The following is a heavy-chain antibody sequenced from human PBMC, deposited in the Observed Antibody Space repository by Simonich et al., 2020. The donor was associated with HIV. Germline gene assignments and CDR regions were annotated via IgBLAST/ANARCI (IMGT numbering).Heavy chain of an antibody. Sequence: QVQLLESGPGLVKPSQTLSLPCTVSGGSINSGGYYWSWIRQHPGKGLEWIGYIYHSGSTYYNPYLNSRVSISVDTSKNQVSLKLSSVTAADTAVYYCARVLYDSSGYYRYFDYWGQGTLVTVSS. J-gene: IGHJ4*02. D-gene: IGHD3-22*01. CDR1: GGSINSGGYY. CDR2: IYHSGST. CDR3: ARVLYDSSGYYRYFDY. V-gene: IGHV4-31*03.